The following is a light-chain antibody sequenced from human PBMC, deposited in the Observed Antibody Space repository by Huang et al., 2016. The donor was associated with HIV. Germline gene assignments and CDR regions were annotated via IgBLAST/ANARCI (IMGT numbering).Light chain of an antibody. V-gene: IGKV2-30*01. CDR2: KVS. CDR3: MQGAHGPWT. Sequence: DVVMTQSPLYLPVTLGQPASFSCRSNQSLVYSDGNSYLNWFHQRPGQSPKRLIYKVSNRDTGVPDRFSGSGSGSDFTLQISRVEAEDVGGYYCMQGAHGPWTFGQGTKVEIK. J-gene: IGKJ1*01. CDR1: QSLVYSDGNSY.